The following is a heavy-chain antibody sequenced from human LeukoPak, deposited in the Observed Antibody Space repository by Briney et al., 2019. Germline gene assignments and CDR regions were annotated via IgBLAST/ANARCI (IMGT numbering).Heavy chain of an antibody. Sequence: GGSLRLSCAASGFTVSSNYMSWVRQAPGKGLEWVSVIYSGGSTYYADSVKGRFTISRDNSKNTLYLQMNSLRAEDTAVYYCAGLLWFGELAFDPWGQGTLVTVSS. CDR3: AGLLWFGELAFDP. J-gene: IGHJ5*02. CDR1: GFTVSSNY. D-gene: IGHD3-10*01. V-gene: IGHV3-53*05. CDR2: IYSGGST.